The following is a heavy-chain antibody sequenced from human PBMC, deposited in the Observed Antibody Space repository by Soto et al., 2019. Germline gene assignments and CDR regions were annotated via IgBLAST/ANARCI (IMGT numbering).Heavy chain of an antibody. D-gene: IGHD3-9*01. CDR3: ARTPAPKSLRYFDWSTLHGMDV. CDR2: IYPGDSDT. Sequence: HGESLKISCKGSGYSFTSYWIGWVRQMPGKGLEWMGIIYPGDSDTRYSPSFQGQVTISADKSISTAYLQWSSLKASDTAMYYCARTPAPKSLRYFDWSTLHGMDVWGQGTTVTVSS. J-gene: IGHJ6*02. V-gene: IGHV5-51*01. CDR1: GYSFTSYW.